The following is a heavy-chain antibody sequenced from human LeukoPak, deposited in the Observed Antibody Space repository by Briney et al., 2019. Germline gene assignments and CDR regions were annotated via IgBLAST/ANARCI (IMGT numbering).Heavy chain of an antibody. CDR1: GASISSGGYC. CDR3: ARGAHYDILTDHPWLTGGMDV. V-gene: IGHV4-31*03. D-gene: IGHD3-9*01. Sequence: PSQSLSLACTVSGASISSGGYCWSRIRQHPGKGLEWIGYIYYSGSTYYNPSLKSRVTISVETSKNQFSLKRSSVTAADTAVYYCARGAHYDILTDHPWLTGGMDVWGQGTTVTVSS. J-gene: IGHJ6*02. CDR2: IYYSGST.